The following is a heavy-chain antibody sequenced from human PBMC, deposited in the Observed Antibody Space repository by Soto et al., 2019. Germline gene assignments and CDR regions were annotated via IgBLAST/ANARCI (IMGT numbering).Heavy chain of an antibody. CDR2: ISSSGGST. D-gene: IGHD6-13*01. CDR1: GFTFSSFA. CDR3: ATRAAAGTLHY. J-gene: IGHJ4*02. Sequence: GGSLSLSCAASGFTFSSFAMTWVRQAPGKGLEWVSAISSSGGSTYYADSVKGRFTISRDNSKNTLYVQMNSLRAEDTAVYYCATRAAAGTLHYWGQGTLVTVSS. V-gene: IGHV3-23*01.